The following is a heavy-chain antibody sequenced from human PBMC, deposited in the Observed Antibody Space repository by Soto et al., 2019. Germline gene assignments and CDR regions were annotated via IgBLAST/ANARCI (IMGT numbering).Heavy chain of an antibody. CDR3: AKDRRAGGNSAFYFDF. CDR1: GFKFSSYA. V-gene: IGHV3-23*01. Sequence: GGSLRLSFAASGFKFSSYAMSWVRQATGKGLEWVSLISATGGGTYYADSVKGRFTISRDNSDNTLYLQVHSLRAEDTAVYYCAKDRRAGGNSAFYFDFWGQGAQVPVSS. D-gene: IGHD3-16*01. J-gene: IGHJ5*01. CDR2: ISATGGGT.